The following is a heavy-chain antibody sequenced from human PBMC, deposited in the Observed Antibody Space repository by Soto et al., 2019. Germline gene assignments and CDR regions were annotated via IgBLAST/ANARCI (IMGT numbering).Heavy chain of an antibody. Sequence: ASVKVSCKASGYTFTGYYMHWVRQAPGQGLEWMGWINPNSGGTNYAQKFQGRVTMTRDTSISTAYMELSRLRSDDTAVYYCARARWLLTAHRAPGDYWSQGTLVPASA. CDR1: GYTFTGYY. D-gene: IGHD3-22*01. CDR2: INPNSGGT. V-gene: IGHV1-2*02. CDR3: ARARWLLTAHRAPGDY. J-gene: IGHJ4*02.